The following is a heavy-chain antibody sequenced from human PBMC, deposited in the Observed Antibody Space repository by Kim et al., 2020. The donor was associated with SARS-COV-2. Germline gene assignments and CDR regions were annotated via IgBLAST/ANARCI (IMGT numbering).Heavy chain of an antibody. CDR3: ARGSRRYCSGSSCTQLDY. J-gene: IGHJ4*02. V-gene: IGHV5-51*01. D-gene: IGHD2-15*01. Sequence: GESLKISCRGSGYSFTSYWIGWVRQMPGKGLEWMGIIYPGDSDTRYSPSFQGQVTISADKSISTAYLQWSSLKASDTVMYYCARGSRRYCSGSSCTQLDYWGQGTLVTVTS. CDR1: GYSFTSYW. CDR2: IYPGDSDT.